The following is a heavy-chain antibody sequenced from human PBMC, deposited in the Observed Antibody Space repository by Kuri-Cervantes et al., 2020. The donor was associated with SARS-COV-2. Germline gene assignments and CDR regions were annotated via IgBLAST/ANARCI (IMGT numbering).Heavy chain of an antibody. Sequence: ASVKVSCKTSGYTFTNYGFTWVRQAPGQGLEFMGWISAYNGNTNYAQKFQGRVTMTRDTSISTAYMELSSLTSEDTAIYYCYCAPKEGFDSWGQGTLVTVSS. CDR3: YCAPKEGFDS. V-gene: IGHV1-18*01. CDR2: ISAYNGNT. D-gene: IGHD2-21*01. J-gene: IGHJ4*02. CDR1: GYTFTNYG.